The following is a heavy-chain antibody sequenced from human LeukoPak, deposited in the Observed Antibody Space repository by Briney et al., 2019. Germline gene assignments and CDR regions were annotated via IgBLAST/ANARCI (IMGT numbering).Heavy chain of an antibody. Sequence: PSETLSLTCTVSGGSISSYYWSWIRQPPGKGLEWIGYIYYSGSTDSNPSLKSRVTISVDTSKNQFSLKLRSVTAADTAVYYCARHRSYYDSRWFDYWGQGTLVTVSS. CDR2: IYYSGST. J-gene: IGHJ4*02. CDR1: GGSISSYY. CDR3: ARHRSYYDSRWFDY. V-gene: IGHV4-59*01. D-gene: IGHD3-22*01.